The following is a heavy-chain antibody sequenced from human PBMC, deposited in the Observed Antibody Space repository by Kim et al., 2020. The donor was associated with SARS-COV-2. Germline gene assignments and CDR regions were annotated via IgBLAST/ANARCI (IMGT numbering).Heavy chain of an antibody. D-gene: IGHD6-13*01. CDR3: ARDPSSWYKPVWFDP. Sequence: ASVKGRFTISRDNSKNTLYLQMNSLRAEDTAVYYCARDPSSWYKPVWFDPWGQGTLVTVSS. V-gene: IGHV3-30*07. J-gene: IGHJ5*02.